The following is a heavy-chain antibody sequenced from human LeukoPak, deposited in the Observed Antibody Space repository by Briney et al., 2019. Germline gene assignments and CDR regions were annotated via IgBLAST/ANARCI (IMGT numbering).Heavy chain of an antibody. Sequence: KASETLSLTCSVSDGSINSYYWNWIRRPPGKGLEWIRYIYYNGNTNYSPSLKSRVTMSVHTSKNLFSLKVSSVTAADTAVYYCARGRSNYYGMDVWGQGTTVTVSS. V-gene: IGHV4-59*01. CDR1: DGSINSYY. CDR3: ARGRSNYYGMDV. J-gene: IGHJ6*02. D-gene: IGHD1-26*01. CDR2: IYYNGNT.